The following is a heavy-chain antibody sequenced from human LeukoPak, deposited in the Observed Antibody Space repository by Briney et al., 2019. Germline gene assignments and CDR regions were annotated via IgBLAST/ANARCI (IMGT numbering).Heavy chain of an antibody. D-gene: IGHD6-19*01. V-gene: IGHV1-18*01. Sequence: ASVKVSCKTSGYTFNSYGISWVRQAPGQGLQWMGWINNYNENTNYAQNLQGRVTMTTETSTSTVYMELRSLRSDDTAVYYCARDRIPYSSGWYEAFDYWGQGTLVTVSS. J-gene: IGHJ4*02. CDR2: INNYNENT. CDR3: ARDRIPYSSGWYEAFDY. CDR1: GYTFNSYG.